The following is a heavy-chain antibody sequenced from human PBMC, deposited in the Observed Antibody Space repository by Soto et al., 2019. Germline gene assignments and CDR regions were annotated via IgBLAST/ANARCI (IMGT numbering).Heavy chain of an antibody. V-gene: IGHV3-9*01. CDR3: AKVGCSGGSCGQFDY. Sequence: GGSLRLSCAASGFTFDDYAMHWVRQAPGKGLEWVSGISWNSGSIGYADSVKGRFTISRDNAKNSLYLQMNSLRAEDTALYYCAKVGCSGGSCGQFDYWGQGTLVTVSS. CDR1: GFTFDDYA. J-gene: IGHJ4*02. CDR2: ISWNSGSI. D-gene: IGHD2-15*01.